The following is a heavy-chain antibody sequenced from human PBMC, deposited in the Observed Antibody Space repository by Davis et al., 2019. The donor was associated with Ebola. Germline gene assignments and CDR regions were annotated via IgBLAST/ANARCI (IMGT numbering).Heavy chain of an antibody. V-gene: IGHV3-30*04. J-gene: IGHJ5*02. CDR3: ARGFGVGTDWFDP. CDR2: ISSDGSNR. Sequence: GESLKISCAASGFTFSGSAMHWVRQAPGKGLEWVTLISSDGSNRYYADSVRGRFTISRDNSKNTLYLQMDSLRVEDTALYYCARGFGVGTDWFDPWGQGTLVTVSS. D-gene: IGHD1-1*01. CDR1: GFTFSGSA.